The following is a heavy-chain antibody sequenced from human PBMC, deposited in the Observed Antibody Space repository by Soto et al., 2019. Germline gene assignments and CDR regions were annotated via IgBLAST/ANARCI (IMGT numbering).Heavy chain of an antibody. Sequence: QVQLVQSGAEVKKPGASVKVSCKASGYTFISYGISWVRQAPGQGLEWMGWVSAYNGNTNYARKLQGRVTMTTDTPTSTAYMEVVRLRSDDTAVYYCVRDPYGVATYGVDVWGQGTTVTVSS. J-gene: IGHJ6*02. CDR2: VSAYNGNT. V-gene: IGHV1-18*01. CDR1: GYTFISYG. CDR3: VRDPYGVATYGVDV. D-gene: IGHD2-15*01.